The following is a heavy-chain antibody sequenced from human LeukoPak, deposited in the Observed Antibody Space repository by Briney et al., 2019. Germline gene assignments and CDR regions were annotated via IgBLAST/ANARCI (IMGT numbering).Heavy chain of an antibody. CDR2: INPNSGGT. J-gene: IGHJ4*02. CDR1: GYTFTGYY. V-gene: IGHV1-2*02. Sequence: ASVKVSCKAPGYTFTGYYMHWVRQAPGQGLEWMGWINPNSGGTNYAQRFQGRVTMTRDTSISTVYMELSRLRSDDTALYYCARTLYIAAVPGGFDYWGQGTLITVSS. D-gene: IGHD6-13*01. CDR3: ARTLYIAAVPGGFDY.